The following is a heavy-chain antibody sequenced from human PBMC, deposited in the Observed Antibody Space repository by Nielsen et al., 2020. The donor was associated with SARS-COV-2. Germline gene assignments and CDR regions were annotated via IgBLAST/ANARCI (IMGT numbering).Heavy chain of an antibody. CDR2: ISGRSTQT. Sequence: GESLKISCAASGFSFSDYYVTWIRQAPGKGLEWVSYISGRSTQTNYGDSVKGRFTISRDNAKNTLYLQMNSLRAEDTAVYYCARPPYWGQGTLVTVSS. CDR3: ARPPY. V-gene: IGHV3-11*06. CDR1: GFSFSDYY. J-gene: IGHJ4*02.